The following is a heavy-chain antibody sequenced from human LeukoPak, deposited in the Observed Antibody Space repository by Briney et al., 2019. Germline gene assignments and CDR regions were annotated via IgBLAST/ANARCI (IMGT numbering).Heavy chain of an antibody. CDR1: GGSISSSNW. CDR3: ASLTTVTSYFDY. J-gene: IGHJ4*02. D-gene: IGHD4-17*01. Sequence: SETLSLTCAVSGGSISSSNWWSWVRQPPGKGPEWIGEIYHSGSTNYNPSLKSRVTISVDKSKNQFSLKLSSVTAADTAVYYCASLTTVTSYFDYWGQGTLVTVSS. V-gene: IGHV4-4*02. CDR2: IYHSGST.